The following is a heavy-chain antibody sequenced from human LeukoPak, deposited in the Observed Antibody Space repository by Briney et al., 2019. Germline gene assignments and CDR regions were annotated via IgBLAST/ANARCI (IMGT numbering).Heavy chain of an antibody. CDR1: GYTFTSYD. CDR2: MNPNSGNT. Sequence: ASVKVSCTASGYTFTSYDINWVRQATGQGLEWMGWMNPNSGNTGYAQKFQGRVTMTRNTSISTAYMELSSLRSEDTAVYYCARENYGSSTDYGMDVWGQGTTVTVSS. D-gene: IGHD6-6*01. V-gene: IGHV1-8*01. J-gene: IGHJ6*02. CDR3: ARENYGSSTDYGMDV.